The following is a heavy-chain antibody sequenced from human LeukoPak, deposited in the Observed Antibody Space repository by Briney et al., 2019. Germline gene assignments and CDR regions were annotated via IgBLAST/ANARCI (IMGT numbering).Heavy chain of an antibody. CDR2: IKQDESEK. D-gene: IGHD6-6*01. Sequence: GGSLRLSCAASGFTFSNYWMSWVRQAPGKGLEWVANIKQDESEKYYVDSVKGRFTISRDNAKNSLYLQMNSLRAEDTAVYYCAREALRRPFDPWGQGTLVTVSS. CDR1: GFTFSNYW. J-gene: IGHJ5*02. CDR3: AREALRRPFDP. V-gene: IGHV3-7*03.